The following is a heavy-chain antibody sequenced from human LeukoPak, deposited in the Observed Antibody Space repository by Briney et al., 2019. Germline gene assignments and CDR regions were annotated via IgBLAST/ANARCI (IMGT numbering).Heavy chain of an antibody. V-gene: IGHV3-23*01. D-gene: IGHD6-13*01. Sequence: GGSLRLSCAASGFTVSNYAISWVRQAPGKGLEWVSGISDSGSSTYYADSVKGRFTISRDNPKNTLYLQMNSLRAEDTAVYYCAKVGSSSNHFDYWGQGTLVTVSS. J-gene: IGHJ4*02. CDR1: GFTVSNYA. CDR3: AKVGSSSNHFDY. CDR2: ISDSGSST.